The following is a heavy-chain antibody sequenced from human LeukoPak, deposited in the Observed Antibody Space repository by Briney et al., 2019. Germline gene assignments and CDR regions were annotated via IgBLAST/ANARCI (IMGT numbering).Heavy chain of an antibody. CDR3: ARAGLISDY. Sequence: GGSLRLSCAVSGITLSNYGMSWVRQAPGKGLEWVAGLSGSGGGTNYADSVKGRFTISRDNSKNTLYLQMNSLRAEDTAVYYCARAGLISDYWGQGTLVTVSS. CDR2: LSGSGGGT. CDR1: GITLSNYG. J-gene: IGHJ4*02. V-gene: IGHV3-23*01. D-gene: IGHD3/OR15-3a*01.